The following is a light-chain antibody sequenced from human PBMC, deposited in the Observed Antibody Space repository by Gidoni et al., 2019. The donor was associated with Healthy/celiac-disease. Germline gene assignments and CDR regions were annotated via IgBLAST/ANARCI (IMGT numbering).Light chain of an antibody. CDR1: QSVLYSSNNKNY. V-gene: IGKV4-1*01. CDR2: WAS. Sequence: DIVMTQSPDSLAVSLGERVTINCKSSQSVLYSSNNKNYLAWYQQKPGQPPKLLIYWASTRESGVPDRFSGSGSGTDFTLTISSLQAEDVAVYYCQQYYSTPYTFXQXTKLEIK. CDR3: QQYYSTPYT. J-gene: IGKJ2*01.